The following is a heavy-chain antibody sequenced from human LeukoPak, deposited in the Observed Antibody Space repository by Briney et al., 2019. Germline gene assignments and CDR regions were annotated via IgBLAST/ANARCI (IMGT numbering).Heavy chain of an antibody. CDR3: AGGDFWSGYSGYSYGSFDY. CDR1: GGTFSSYA. Sequence: SVKVSCKASGGTFSSYAISWVRQAPGQGLEWMGGIIPIFGTANYAQKFQGRVTIAADESTSTAYMELSSLRSEDTAVYYCAGGDFWSGYSGYSYGSFDYWGQGTLVTVSS. CDR2: IIPIFGTA. D-gene: IGHD3-3*01. J-gene: IGHJ4*02. V-gene: IGHV1-69*13.